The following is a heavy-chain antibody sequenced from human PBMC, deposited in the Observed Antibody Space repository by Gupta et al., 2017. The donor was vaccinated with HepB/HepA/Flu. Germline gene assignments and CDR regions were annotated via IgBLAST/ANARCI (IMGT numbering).Heavy chain of an antibody. D-gene: IGHD3-10*01. CDR1: GGSFSGYY. J-gene: IGHJ4*02. CDR3: ARGPLWFGGNYKTGFDY. Sequence: QVQLQQWGAGLLKPSETLSLTCAVYGGSFSGYYWSWIRQPPGKGLVWIGEINHSGSTNYNPSLKSRVTISVDTSKNQFSLKLSSVTAADTAVYYCARGPLWFGGNYKTGFDYWGQGTLVTVSS. CDR2: INHSGST. V-gene: IGHV4-34*01.